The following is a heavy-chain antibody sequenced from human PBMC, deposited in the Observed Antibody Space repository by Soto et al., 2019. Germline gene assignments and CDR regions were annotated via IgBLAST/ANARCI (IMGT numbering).Heavy chain of an antibody. CDR3: ARARYSYGDWWFDP. J-gene: IGHJ5*02. CDR2: ISSSSSYI. D-gene: IGHD5-18*01. CDR1: GFTFSSYS. V-gene: IGHV3-21*01. Sequence: EVQLVESGGGLVKPGGSLRLSCAASGFTFSSYSMNWVRQAPGKGLEGVSSISSSSSYIYYADSVKGRFTISRDNAKNSLYLQMNSLRAEDTAVYYCARARYSYGDWWFDPWGQGTLVTVSS.